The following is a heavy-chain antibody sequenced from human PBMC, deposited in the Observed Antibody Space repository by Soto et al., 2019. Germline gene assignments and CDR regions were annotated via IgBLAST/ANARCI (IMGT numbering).Heavy chain of an antibody. J-gene: IGHJ6*03. V-gene: IGHV3-15*01. CDR1: GFTFSNAW. CDR2: IKSKTDGGTT. CDR3: TTSVPGTYYDFWSGFSLFYMDV. Sequence: GGSLRLSCAASGFTFSNAWMSWVRQAPGKGLEWVGRIKSKTDGGTTDYAAPVKGRFTISRDDSKNTLYLQMNSLKTEDTAVYYCTTSVPGTYYDFWSGFSLFYMDVWGKGNPGHRLL. D-gene: IGHD3-3*01.